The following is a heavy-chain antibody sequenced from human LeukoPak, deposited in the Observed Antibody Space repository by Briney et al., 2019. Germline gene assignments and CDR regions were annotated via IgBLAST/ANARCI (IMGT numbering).Heavy chain of an antibody. CDR1: GFTFSDYY. D-gene: IGHD3-3*01. CDR3: ARYPYDFWSGYYLPFDY. CDR2: ISSSGSTI. V-gene: IGHV3-11*01. Sequence: GGSLRLSCVSSGFTFSDYYMRWIRQAPGKGLEWVSYISSSGSTIYYADSVKGRFTISRDNAKNSLYLQMNSLRAEDTAVYYCARYPYDFWSGYYLPFDYWGQGTLVTVSS. J-gene: IGHJ4*02.